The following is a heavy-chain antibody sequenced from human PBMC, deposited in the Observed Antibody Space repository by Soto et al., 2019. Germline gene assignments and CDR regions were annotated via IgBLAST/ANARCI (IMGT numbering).Heavy chain of an antibody. Sequence: ASVKVSCKASGYTFTSYDINWARQATGQGLEWMGWMNPNSGNTGYAQKFQGRVTMTRNTSISTAYMELSSLRSEDTAVYYCARADRVVVVAATRALSAFDIWGQGTMVTVSS. J-gene: IGHJ3*02. D-gene: IGHD2-15*01. V-gene: IGHV1-8*01. CDR2: MNPNSGNT. CDR1: GYTFTSYD. CDR3: ARADRVVVVAATRALSAFDI.